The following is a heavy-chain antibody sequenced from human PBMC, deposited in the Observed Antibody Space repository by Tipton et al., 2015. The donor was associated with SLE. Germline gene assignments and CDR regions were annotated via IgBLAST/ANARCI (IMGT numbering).Heavy chain of an antibody. CDR1: GGSISSYY. Sequence: TLSLTCTVSGGSISSYYWSWIRQPPGKGLEWIGYIHYSGSTSNNPSLKSRVTISVDTSKNQFSLKLSSVTAADTAVYYCARRQTDPRGFDYWGQGTLVTVSS. CDR3: ARRQTDPRGFDY. J-gene: IGHJ4*02. D-gene: IGHD3-10*01. V-gene: IGHV4-59*08. CDR2: IHYSGST.